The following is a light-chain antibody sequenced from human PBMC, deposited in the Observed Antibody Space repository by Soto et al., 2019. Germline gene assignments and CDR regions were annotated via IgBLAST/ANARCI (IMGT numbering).Light chain of an antibody. CDR1: QGISSW. J-gene: IGKJ1*01. CDR2: AAS. Sequence: DVQMTQSPSSVSASVGDRVTITCRASQGISSWLAWYQQKAGKAPKVLIYAASSLQSGVPSRFSGSGSGTDFTLTISSLQAEDVAVYYCQQYYSTPRTFGQGTKVEIK. CDR3: QQYYSTPRT. V-gene: IGKV1-12*01.